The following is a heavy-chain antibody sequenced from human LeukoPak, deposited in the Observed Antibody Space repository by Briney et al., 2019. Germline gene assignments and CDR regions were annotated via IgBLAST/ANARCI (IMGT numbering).Heavy chain of an antibody. V-gene: IGHV1-2*06. CDR1: GYTLTGYY. D-gene: IGHD6-13*01. CDR3: ARETYSSSLYFDY. CDR2: INPNSGGT. J-gene: IGHJ4*02. Sequence: ASVKVYCKASGYTLTGYYMHWVRQAPGQGLEWMGRINPNSGGTNYAQKFQGRVTMTRDTSISTAYMELSRLRSDDTAVYYCARETYSSSLYFDYWGQGTLVTVSS.